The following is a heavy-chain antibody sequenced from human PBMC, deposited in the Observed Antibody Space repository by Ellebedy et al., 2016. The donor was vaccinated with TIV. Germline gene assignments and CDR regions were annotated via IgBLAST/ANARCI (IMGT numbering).Heavy chain of an antibody. CDR1: GDSFSGHY. Sequence: MPSETLSLTCVVYGDSFSGHYWSWIRQPPGKGLEWVGEINHTGSTDSSPSLKSRVTISADTSKNQFSLKLNSVTAADTAVYYCARGGSGWYAKHAFDVWGQGTMVTVSS. V-gene: IGHV4-34*01. CDR2: INHTGST. J-gene: IGHJ3*01. CDR3: ARGGSGWYAKHAFDV. D-gene: IGHD6-19*01.